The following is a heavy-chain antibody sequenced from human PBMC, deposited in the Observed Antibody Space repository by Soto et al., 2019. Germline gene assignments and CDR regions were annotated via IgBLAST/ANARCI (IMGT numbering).Heavy chain of an antibody. V-gene: IGHV4-34*01. D-gene: IGHD2-15*01. J-gene: IGHJ3*02. CDR1: GGSFSGYY. Sequence: SETLSLTCDVYGGSFSGYYWNWIRQPPGKGLEWIGEINDSGSTNYNPSLKSRVTISVDTSKNQFSLKLSSVTAADTAVYYCARYCRGGNCYGAFDIWGQGTMVTVSS. CDR3: ARYCRGGNCYGAFDI. CDR2: INDSGST.